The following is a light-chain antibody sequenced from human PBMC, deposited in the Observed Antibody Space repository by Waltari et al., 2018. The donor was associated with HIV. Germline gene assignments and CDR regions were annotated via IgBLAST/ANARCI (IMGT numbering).Light chain of an antibody. CDR1: KSVLSPSNNVNY. CDR3: QQYYSTPT. Sequence: DIVLTQSPETLSVSLGERAAIHCKSEKSVLSPSNNVNYFAWYQQRPGQRPTLLFSDASSRSSGVPARCTASGSRTDFTLTIDDLQADDVAVYFCQQYYSTPTFGRGTQLV. J-gene: IGKJ5*01. CDR2: DAS. V-gene: IGKV4-1*01.